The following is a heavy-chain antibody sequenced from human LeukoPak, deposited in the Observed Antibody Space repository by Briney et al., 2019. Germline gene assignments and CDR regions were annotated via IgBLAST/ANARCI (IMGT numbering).Heavy chain of an antibody. J-gene: IGHJ4*02. D-gene: IGHD6-19*01. V-gene: IGHV1-8*01. CDR1: GYTFTSYD. CDR2: MNPNSGNT. CDR3: ARGQYSSGWYGPGYFDY. Sequence: ASVKVSCKASGYTFTSYDINWVRQATGQGLEWMGWMNPNSGNTGYAQKFQGRVTMTRNTSISTAYMELSSLRSEDTAVYYCARGQYSSGWYGPGYFDYWGQGTLVTVSS.